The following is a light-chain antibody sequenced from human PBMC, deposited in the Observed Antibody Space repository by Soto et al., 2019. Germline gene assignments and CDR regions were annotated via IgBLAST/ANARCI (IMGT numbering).Light chain of an antibody. Sequence: IVLTQSPATLSVSPEERATLSCMASQSVSSNLAWHQQRPGQAPRLLIYGASTRATGVPARFSGGGSGTEFTLTITSLQSEDFAVYWCQQYNNWPLTFGPGTRLEIK. CDR3: QQYNNWPLT. CDR1: QSVSSN. V-gene: IGKV3D-15*01. J-gene: IGKJ5*01. CDR2: GAS.